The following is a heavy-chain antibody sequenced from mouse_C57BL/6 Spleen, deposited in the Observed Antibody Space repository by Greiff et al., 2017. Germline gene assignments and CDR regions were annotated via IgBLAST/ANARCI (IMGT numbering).Heavy chain of an antibody. CDR3: ARDSARYAMDY. CDR1: GYAFSSSW. CDR2: IYPGDGDT. V-gene: IGHV1-82*01. Sequence: VQLQQSGPELVKPGASVKISCKASGYAFSSSWMNWVKQRPGKGLEWIGRIYPGDGDTKYNGKFKGKATLTAATSSSPAYMQLSSLTSDDYAVSFCARDSARYAMDYWGQGTSATVSS. J-gene: IGHJ4*01. D-gene: IGHD3-2*01.